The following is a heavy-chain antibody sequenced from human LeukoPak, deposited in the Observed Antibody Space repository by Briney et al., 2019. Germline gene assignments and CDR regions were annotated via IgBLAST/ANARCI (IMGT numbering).Heavy chain of an antibody. V-gene: IGHV1-2*04. CDR2: INPNSGGT. Sequence: ASVKVSCKASGYTFTGYYMHWVRQAPGQGLEWMGWINPNSGGTNYAQKFQGWVTMTRDTSISTAYMELSRLRSDDTAVYYCARGGRFGESGNWFDPWGQGTLVTVSS. CDR3: ARGGRFGESGNWFDP. CDR1: GYTFTGYY. D-gene: IGHD3-10*01. J-gene: IGHJ5*02.